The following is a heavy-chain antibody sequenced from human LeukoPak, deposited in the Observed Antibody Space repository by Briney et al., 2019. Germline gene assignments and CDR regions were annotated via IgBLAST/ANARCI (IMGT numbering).Heavy chain of an antibody. CDR1: GGSISSSNW. V-gene: IGHV4-4*02. CDR2: IYHSGST. D-gene: IGHD3-22*01. Sequence: SETLSLTCAVSGGSISSSNWWSWVRQPPGKGLEWIGEIYHSGSTYYNPSLKSRVTISVDTSKNQFSLKLSSVTAADTAVYYCARTLDYYDSSGYADLDYWGQGTLVTVSS. J-gene: IGHJ4*02. CDR3: ARTLDYYDSSGYADLDY.